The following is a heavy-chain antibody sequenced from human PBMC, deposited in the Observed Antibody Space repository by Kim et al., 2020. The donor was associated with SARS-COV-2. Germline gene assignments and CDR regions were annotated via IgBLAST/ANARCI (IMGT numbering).Heavy chain of an antibody. CDR3: ARDPMDTAMVTWGMDV. V-gene: IGHV1-69*04. Sequence: KFQGRVTITADKSTSTAYMELSSLRSEDTAVYYCARDPMDTAMVTWGMDVWGQGTKVTVSS. J-gene: IGHJ6*02. D-gene: IGHD5-18*01.